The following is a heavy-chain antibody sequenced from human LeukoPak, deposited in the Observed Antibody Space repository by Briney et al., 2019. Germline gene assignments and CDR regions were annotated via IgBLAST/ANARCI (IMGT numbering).Heavy chain of an antibody. V-gene: IGHV3-7*01. Sequence: GGSLRLSCAASGFTFSSYWMSWVHQAPGKGLEWVANIKQDGSEKYYVDSVKGRFTISRDNAKNSLYLQMNSLRAEDTAVYYCARDILGYSSGWYYYYYYYMDVWGKGTTVTVSS. CDR3: ARDILGYSSGWYYYYYYYMDV. D-gene: IGHD6-19*01. CDR2: IKQDGSEK. J-gene: IGHJ6*03. CDR1: GFTFSSYW.